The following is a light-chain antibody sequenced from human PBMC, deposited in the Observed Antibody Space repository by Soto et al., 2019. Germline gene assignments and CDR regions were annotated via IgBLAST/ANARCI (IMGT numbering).Light chain of an antibody. V-gene: IGKV1-5*01. Sequence: DIQMTQSRSTLSASVGCRLTITCRASQSISSWLAWYQQKPGKAPKIMIYDASSLESGVPSRFSGSGSGTEFTLTISSLQPDDFATYYCQQYNSYSGTFGQGTKVDIK. CDR1: QSISSW. CDR2: DAS. CDR3: QQYNSYSGT. J-gene: IGKJ1*01.